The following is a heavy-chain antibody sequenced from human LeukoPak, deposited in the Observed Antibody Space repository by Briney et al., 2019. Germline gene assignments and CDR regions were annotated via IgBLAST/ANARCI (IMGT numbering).Heavy chain of an antibody. Sequence: PGRSLRLSCAASGFTFDSYGMHWVRQAPGKGLEWVAIIWYDGSNEYYADSVKGRFTISRHNAKNTLYLQMNSLRAEDTAVYYCARDRRRDAYKPDAFDIWGQGTMVTVSS. CDR1: GFTFDSYG. J-gene: IGHJ3*02. CDR2: IWYDGSNE. CDR3: ARDRRRDAYKPDAFDI. V-gene: IGHV3-33*01. D-gene: IGHD5-24*01.